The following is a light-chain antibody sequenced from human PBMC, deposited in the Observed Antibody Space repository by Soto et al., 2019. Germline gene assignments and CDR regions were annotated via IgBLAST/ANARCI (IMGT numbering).Light chain of an antibody. V-gene: IGLV2-8*01. Sequence: QSALTQPPSASGSPGQSVTISCTGTSSDVGGYNYVSWYQQHPGKAPKLMIYEVSKRPSGVPDRFSGSKSGNTAPLTVSGLQAEDEADYYCQSYDSSLNEGVFGGGTQLTVL. CDR2: EVS. CDR3: QSYDSSLNEGV. CDR1: SSDVGGYNY. J-gene: IGLJ2*01.